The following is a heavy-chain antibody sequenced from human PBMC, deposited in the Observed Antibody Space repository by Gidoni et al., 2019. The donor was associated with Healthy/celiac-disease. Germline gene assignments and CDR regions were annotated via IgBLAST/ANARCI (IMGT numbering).Heavy chain of an antibody. CDR3: AIGCMLYQCYYYGMDV. Sequence: QVQLVQSGAEVKKPGASVKVSCKASGYTFTSYDINWVRQATGQGLEWMGWMNPNSGNTGYAQKFQGRVTMTRNTSISTAYMELSSLRSEDTAVYYCAIGCMLYQCYYYGMDVWGQGTTVTVSS. CDR2: MNPNSGNT. D-gene: IGHD2-8*01. J-gene: IGHJ6*02. V-gene: IGHV1-8*01. CDR1: GYTFTSYD.